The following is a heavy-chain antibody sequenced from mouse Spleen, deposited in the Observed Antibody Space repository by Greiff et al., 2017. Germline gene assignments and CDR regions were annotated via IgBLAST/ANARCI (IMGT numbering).Heavy chain of an antibody. CDR1: GYTFTSYW. Sequence: VKLQQPGAELVKPGASVKLSCKASGYTFTSYWMQWVKQRPGQGLEWIGEIDPSDSYTNYNQKFKGKATLTVDTSSSTAYMQLSSLTSEDSAVYYCARGEVTTVVGYFDVWGTGTTVTVSS. CDR3: ARGEVTTVVGYFDV. V-gene: IGHV1-50*01. CDR2: IDPSDSYT. J-gene: IGHJ1*03. D-gene: IGHD1-1*01.